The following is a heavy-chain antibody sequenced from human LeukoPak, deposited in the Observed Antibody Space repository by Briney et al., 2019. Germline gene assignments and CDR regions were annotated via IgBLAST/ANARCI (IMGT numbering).Heavy chain of an antibody. CDR2: ISGSGGST. CDR3: AKETDILTGYYFDY. CDR1: GFTFSSYA. J-gene: IGHJ4*02. Sequence: GRSLRLSCAASGFTFSSYAMHWVRQAPGKGLEWVSAISGSGGSTYYADSVKGRFTISRDNSKNTLYLQMNSLRAEDTAVYYCAKETDILTGYYFDYWGQGTLVTVSS. V-gene: IGHV3-23*01. D-gene: IGHD3-9*01.